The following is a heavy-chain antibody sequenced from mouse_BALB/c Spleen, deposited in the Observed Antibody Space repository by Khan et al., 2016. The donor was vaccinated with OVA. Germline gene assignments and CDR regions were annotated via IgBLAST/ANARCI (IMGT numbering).Heavy chain of an antibody. J-gene: IGHJ3*01. CDR3: ANGNYGCFAY. V-gene: IGHV5-9-3*01. CDR2: ISSAATYT. CDR1: GFTFSSFV. D-gene: IGHD2-1*01. Sequence: EVQLQESGGGLVEPGGSLKLSCAASGFTFSSFVMSWVRQTPEKRLEWVATISSAATYTYYPDSVKGRFTISRDNAKNTLYLQMNSLRSDDTAIYYCANGNYGCFAYWGQGTLVTVST.